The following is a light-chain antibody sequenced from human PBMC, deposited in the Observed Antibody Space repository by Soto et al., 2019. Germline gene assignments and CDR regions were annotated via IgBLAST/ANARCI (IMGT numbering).Light chain of an antibody. Sequence: DIVMTQSPDYLAVSLGERATINCKSSQSVLFNSNKKYYIAWYQLKPGQPPKLLIYWASIRESGVPDRFSGGGSGTDFTLTSSSLQPEDVAVYYCHQYYDTQWTFGQGTRVEIE. J-gene: IGKJ1*01. CDR2: WAS. V-gene: IGKV4-1*01. CDR1: QSVLFNSNKKYY. CDR3: HQYYDTQWT.